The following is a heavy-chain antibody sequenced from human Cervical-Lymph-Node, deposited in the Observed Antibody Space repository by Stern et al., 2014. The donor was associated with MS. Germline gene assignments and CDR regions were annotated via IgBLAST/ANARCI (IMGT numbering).Heavy chain of an antibody. CDR2: ISSDGSNE. D-gene: IGHD5-18*01. J-gene: IGHJ4*02. CDR3: ASNTYSYGYGVDD. V-gene: IGHV3-30*09. CDR1: GVTFSSRA. Sequence: VHLVESGGGVVQPGRSLRLSCAVSGVTFSSRAMHWVRQAPGKGLEWVAVISSDGSNEYYADSVKGRFAISRDNSQNTLYLQMNNLRPEDTAVYYCASNTYSYGYGVDDWGPGTLVTVSS.